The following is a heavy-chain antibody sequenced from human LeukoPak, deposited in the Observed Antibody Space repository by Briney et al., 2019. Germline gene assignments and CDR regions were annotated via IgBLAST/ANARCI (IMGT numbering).Heavy chain of an antibody. V-gene: IGHV1-18*01. CDR2: ISAYNGNT. J-gene: IGHJ3*02. CDR3: ARGARSITIFGVAHDAFDI. CDR1: GYTFTSYG. D-gene: IGHD3-3*01. Sequence: ASVKVSCKASGYTFTSYGISWVRQAPGQGLEWMGWISAYNGNTNYAQKLQGRVTMTTDTSTSTAYMELRSLRSDDTAVYYCARGARSITIFGVAHDAFDIWAKGQWSPSLQ.